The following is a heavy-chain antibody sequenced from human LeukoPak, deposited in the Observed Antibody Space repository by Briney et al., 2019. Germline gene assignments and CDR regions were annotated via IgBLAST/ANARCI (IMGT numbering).Heavy chain of an antibody. V-gene: IGHV1-18*01. D-gene: IGHD3-9*01. J-gene: IGHJ4*02. CDR1: GYTFTSYG. Sequence: ASVKVSCKASGYTFTSYGISWVRQAPGQGLEWMGWISAYNGNTNYAQKLQGRVTMTTDSSTSTAYMELRSLRSDDTAVYYCARDPDYDILTGYYNGVEYWGQGTLVTVSS. CDR2: ISAYNGNT. CDR3: ARDPDYDILTGYYNGVEY.